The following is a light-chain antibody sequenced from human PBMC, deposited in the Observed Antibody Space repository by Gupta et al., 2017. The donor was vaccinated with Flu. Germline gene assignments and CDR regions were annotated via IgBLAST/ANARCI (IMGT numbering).Light chain of an antibody. CDR2: KAS. J-gene: IGKJ1*01. CDR3: QQYNSDWT. CDR1: ESISRW. Sequence: IQMTQSPSTLSASVGDRVNITCRDRESISRWLAWYQQKPGKAPKLLIYKASRGESGVPSRFSGSGYGKEFTLTSNSRQHDDFATYYGQQYNSDWTFGQGTKVEIK. V-gene: IGKV1-5*03.